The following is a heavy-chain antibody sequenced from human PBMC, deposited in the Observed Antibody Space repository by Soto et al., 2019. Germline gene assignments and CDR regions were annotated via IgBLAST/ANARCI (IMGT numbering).Heavy chain of an antibody. CDR2: ISWNSGSI. D-gene: IGHD2-2*01. J-gene: IGHJ5*02. CDR3: AKDKSHEYCSSTSCPGNWFDP. V-gene: IGHV3-9*01. CDR1: GFTFDDYA. Sequence: GGSLRLSCAASGFTFDDYAMHWVRQAPGKGLEWVSGISWNSGSIGYADSVKGRFTISRDNAKNSLYLQMNSLRAEDTALYYCAKDKSHEYCSSTSCPGNWFDPWGQGTLVTVSS.